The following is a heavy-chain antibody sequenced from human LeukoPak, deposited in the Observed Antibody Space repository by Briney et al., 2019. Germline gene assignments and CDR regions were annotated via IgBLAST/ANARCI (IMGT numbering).Heavy chain of an antibody. V-gene: IGHV4-59*08. D-gene: IGHD1-26*01. Sequence: SETLSLTCTVSGGSISSYYWSWIRQPPGKGLEWIGYIYYSGSINYNPSLKSRVTISVDTSKNQFSLKLSSVTAADTAVYYCARNSGYVDYWGQGTLVTVSS. CDR3: ARNSGYVDY. CDR1: GGSISSYY. J-gene: IGHJ4*02. CDR2: IYYSGSI.